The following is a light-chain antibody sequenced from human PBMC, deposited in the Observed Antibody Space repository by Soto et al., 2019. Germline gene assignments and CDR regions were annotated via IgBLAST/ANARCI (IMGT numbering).Light chain of an antibody. CDR2: GAS. CDR3: QQYGSLPWT. J-gene: IGKJ1*01. CDR1: QSVTANF. V-gene: IGKV3-20*01. Sequence: DIVLTQSPGTLSLSPGERATLSCRASQSVTANFLAWYQQKPGQAPRLLIYGASTRATGIPDNFSGSGSGTDFTLTISRPEPEDFAVYYCQQYGSLPWTFGQGTRLEV.